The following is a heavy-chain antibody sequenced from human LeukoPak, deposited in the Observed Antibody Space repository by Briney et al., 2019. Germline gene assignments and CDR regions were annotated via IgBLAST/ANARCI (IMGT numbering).Heavy chain of an antibody. J-gene: IGHJ4*02. D-gene: IGHD1-26*01. CDR3: ATHHRGSGSYREPV. CDR1: GFPFNRYN. Sequence: GGPLRLSCAASGFPFNRYNMHCVREAPGKGLEGGSSISSSSSYIYYADSVKGGFTISRDYEKNTLYLQMNSQSAGHRAVYYCATHHRGSGSYREPVWGQGTLVTVS. CDR2: ISSSSSYI. V-gene: IGHV3-21*01.